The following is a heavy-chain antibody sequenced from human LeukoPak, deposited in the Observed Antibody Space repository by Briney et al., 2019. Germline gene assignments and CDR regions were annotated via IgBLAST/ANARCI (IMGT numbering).Heavy chain of an antibody. J-gene: IGHJ6*03. V-gene: IGHV3-7*01. CDR3: TKDRQGPNQYHMDV. Sequence: GGSLRLSCAASGFTFSSLWMSWVRQAPGRGPEWVANINQDGGTTYYVASVKGRFTISRYNAKNSLSLQMSSLRAEDTAVYYCTKDRQGPNQYHMDVWGKGTTVTVSS. CDR1: GFTFSSLW. CDR2: INQDGGTT.